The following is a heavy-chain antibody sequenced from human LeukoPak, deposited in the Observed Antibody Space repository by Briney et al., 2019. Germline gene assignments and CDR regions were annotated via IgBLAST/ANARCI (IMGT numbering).Heavy chain of an antibody. V-gene: IGHV3-48*03. J-gene: IGHJ4*02. D-gene: IGHD4-17*01. CDR3: ARAMTTVTIYYFDY. CDR2: ISSSGSTI. CDR1: GFTFSSYE. Sequence: GGSLRLSCAASGFTFSSYEMNWVHQAPGKGLEWVSYISSSGSTIYYAGSVKGRFTISRDNAKNSLYLQMNSLRAEDTAVYYCARAMTTVTIYYFDYWGQGTLVTVSS.